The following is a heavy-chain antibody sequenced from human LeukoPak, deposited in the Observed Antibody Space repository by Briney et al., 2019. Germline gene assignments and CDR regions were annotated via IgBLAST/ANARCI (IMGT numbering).Heavy chain of an antibody. CDR3: ASKTLRLGELSLPRN. CDR2: IYYSGST. J-gene: IGHJ4*02. D-gene: IGHD3-16*02. V-gene: IGHV4-39*07. Sequence: SETLSLTCTVSGGSISSSSYYWGWIRQPPGKGLEWIGSIYYSGSTYYNPSLKSRVTISVDTSKNQFSLKLSSVTAADTAVYYCASKTLRLGELSLPRNWGQGTLVTVSS. CDR1: GGSISSSSYY.